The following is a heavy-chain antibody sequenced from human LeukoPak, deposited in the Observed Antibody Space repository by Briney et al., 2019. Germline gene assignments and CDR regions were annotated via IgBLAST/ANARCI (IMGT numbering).Heavy chain of an antibody. CDR2: IYYSGTT. CDR3: ARDSRGYYDSSGYFDH. V-gene: IGHV4-61*01. J-gene: IGHJ4*02. Sequence: ETLSLTCTVSGDSVSGDSYYWSWIRQPPGKGLEWILYIYYSGTTKQNPSLKSRVTLSVDTSKNQLYLKLNSVTAADTAVYYCARDSRGYYDSSGYFDHWGQGTLVTVSS. CDR1: GDSVSGDSYY. D-gene: IGHD3-22*01.